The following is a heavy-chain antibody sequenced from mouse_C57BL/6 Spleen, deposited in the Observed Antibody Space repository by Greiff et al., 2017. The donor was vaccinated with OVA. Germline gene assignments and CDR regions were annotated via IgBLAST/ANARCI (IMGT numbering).Heavy chain of an antibody. Sequence: QVQLQQPGAELMKPGASVNLSCKATGYTFTGYWIEWVKQRPGHGLEWIGEILPGSGSTNYNEKFKGKATFTADTSSNTAYMQLSSLTTEDSAIYYCARWGTTVVEPHYLDYWGQGTTLTVSS. CDR2: ILPGSGST. D-gene: IGHD1-1*01. J-gene: IGHJ2*01. V-gene: IGHV1-9*01. CDR1: GYTFTGYW. CDR3: ARWGTTVVEPHYLDY.